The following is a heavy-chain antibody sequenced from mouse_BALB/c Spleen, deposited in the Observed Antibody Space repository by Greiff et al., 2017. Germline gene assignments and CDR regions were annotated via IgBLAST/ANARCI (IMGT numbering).Heavy chain of an antibody. J-gene: IGHJ1*01. V-gene: IGHV5-6-5*01. CDR3: ARVYDGDGYWYFDV. Sequence: DVKLVESGGGLVKPGGSLKLSCAASGFTFSSYAMSWVRQTPEKRLEWVASISSGGSTYYPDSVKGRFTISRDNARNILYLQMSSLRSEDTAMYYCARVYDGDGYWYFDVWGAGTTVTVSS. D-gene: IGHD1-2*01. CDR2: ISSGGST. CDR1: GFTFSSYA.